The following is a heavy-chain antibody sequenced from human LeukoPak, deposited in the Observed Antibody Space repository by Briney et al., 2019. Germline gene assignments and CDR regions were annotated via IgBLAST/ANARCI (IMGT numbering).Heavy chain of an antibody. CDR2: ISDDGNNK. V-gene: IGHV3-30*03. CDR3: ARDSTGYHWFDP. J-gene: IGHJ5*02. CDR1: GFTFSSYV. D-gene: IGHD3-22*01. Sequence: QPGRSLRLSCAASGFTFSSYVMHWVRQAPGKGLEWVAVISDDGNNKYYADSVTGRFTVSRDNSKNTLYLQMKSLRAEDTAVYYCARDSTGYHWFDPWGQGTLVTVSS.